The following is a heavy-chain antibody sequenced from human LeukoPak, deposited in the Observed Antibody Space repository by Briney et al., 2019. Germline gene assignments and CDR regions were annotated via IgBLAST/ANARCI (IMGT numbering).Heavy chain of an antibody. CDR2: INPKSGDT. J-gene: IGHJ3*02. CDR3: TRDGAFDI. V-gene: IGHV1-2*02. CDR1: GYTFTDYY. Sequence: ASVKVSCKASGYTFTDYYMHWIRQAPGQGLEGMGWINPKSGDTHSAQKFQGRVTMTRDTSISTAYMELSRLTSDDTALYYCTRDGAFDIWGQGTMVTVSS.